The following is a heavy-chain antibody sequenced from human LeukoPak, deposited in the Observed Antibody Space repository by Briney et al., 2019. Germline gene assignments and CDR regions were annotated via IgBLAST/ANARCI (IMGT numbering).Heavy chain of an antibody. J-gene: IGHJ4*02. D-gene: IGHD2-15*01. CDR3: ITVKGVVAATFSADDY. Sequence: GGSLRLSCAASGFTFSNAWMSWVRQAPGKGLEWVGRIKSKTDGGTTDYAAPVKGRFTISRDDSKNTLYLQMNSLKTEDTAVYYCITVKGVVAATFSADDYWGQGTLVTVSS. CDR1: GFTFSNAW. CDR2: IKSKTDGGTT. V-gene: IGHV3-15*01.